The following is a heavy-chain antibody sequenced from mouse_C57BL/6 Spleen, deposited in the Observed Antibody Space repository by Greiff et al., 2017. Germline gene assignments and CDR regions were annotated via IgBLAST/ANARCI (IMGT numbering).Heavy chain of an antibody. CDR2: ISSGISTI. V-gene: IGHV5-17*01. D-gene: IGHD1-1*01. J-gene: IGHJ4*01. CDR1: GFTFSDYG. Sequence: DVMLVESGGGLVRPGGSLKLSCAASGFTFSDYGMHWVRQAPEKGLEWVAYISSGISTIYYADTVKGRFTISRDNTTNTLFLQMTSLRSEDTAMYYCARDDYYGSSSAMDDWGQGTSVTVSS. CDR3: ARDDYYGSSSAMDD.